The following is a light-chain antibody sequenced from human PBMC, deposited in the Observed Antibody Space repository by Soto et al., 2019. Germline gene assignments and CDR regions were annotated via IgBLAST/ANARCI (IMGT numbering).Light chain of an antibody. V-gene: IGLV2-23*02. J-gene: IGLJ1*01. CDR2: EVS. Sequence: QSVLTQPASVSGSPGQSITISCTGTSSDVGSYNFLSWYQQHPGKAPKLMIYEVSKRPSGVSSRFSGSKSGNTASLTISGLQAEDEADYYCCSYGSGNSYVFGTGTKLTVL. CDR1: SSDVGSYNF. CDR3: CSYGSGNSYV.